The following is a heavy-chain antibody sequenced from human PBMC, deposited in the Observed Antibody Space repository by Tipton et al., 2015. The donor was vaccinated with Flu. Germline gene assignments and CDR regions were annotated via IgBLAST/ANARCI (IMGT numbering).Heavy chain of an antibody. CDR3: ARVAHNWNYSIDY. D-gene: IGHD1-7*01. Sequence: TLSLTCTVSGYSISTRYYWSWIRQPPGKGLEWIGYIYYSGSTNYNPSLKSRVTISVDTSKNQFSLKLSSVTAADTAVYYCARVAHNWNYSIDYWGQGTLVTVSS. CDR2: IYYSGST. CDR1: GYSISTRYY. J-gene: IGHJ4*02. V-gene: IGHV4-59*01.